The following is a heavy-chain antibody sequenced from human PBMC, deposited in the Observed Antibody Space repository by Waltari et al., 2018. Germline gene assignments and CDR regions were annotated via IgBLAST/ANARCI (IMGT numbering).Heavy chain of an antibody. CDR3: VRENWNYGGAYYSGMDL. CDR1: GDSVNSDDW. CDR2: THHSGTT. Sequence: QVHLQESGPGLVKPSGTLSLTCAVSGDSVNSDDWWSWVRQPPGRGLEWIGETHHSGTTNYIPSLKSRVTMSVDKSNNQISLRLTSVTAADTAIYFCVRENWNYGGAYYSGMDLWGQGTLVTVSS. V-gene: IGHV4-4*02. J-gene: IGHJ5*02. D-gene: IGHD1-7*01.